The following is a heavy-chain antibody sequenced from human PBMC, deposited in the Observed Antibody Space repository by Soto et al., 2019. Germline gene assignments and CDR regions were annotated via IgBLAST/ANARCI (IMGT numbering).Heavy chain of an antibody. CDR3: ASRGISWNYWEDFDY. Sequence: GGSLRLSCAASGPSAIMNYISRVREAPGRGLEWLSVIDANGNTYYAASPPCPVTLSRDNFMNRLSAQVNSPRADVTAGYYFASRGISWNYWEDFDYWGRGTLVPVSS. CDR2: IDANGNT. D-gene: IGHD1-7*01. J-gene: IGHJ4*02. CDR1: GPSAIMNY. V-gene: IGHV3-53*01.